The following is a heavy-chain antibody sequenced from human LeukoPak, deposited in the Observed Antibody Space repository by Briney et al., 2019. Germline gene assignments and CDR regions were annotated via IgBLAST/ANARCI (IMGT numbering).Heavy chain of an antibody. V-gene: IGHV4-34*01. CDR2: INHSGST. CDR1: GGSFSGYY. CDR3: ARQTVGSRAEYFQH. Sequence: SETLSLTCAVYGGSFSGYYWSWIRQPPGKGLEWIGKINHSGSTNYNPSLKSRVTISVDTSKNQFSLKLSSVTAADTAVYYCARQTVGSRAEYFQHWGQGTLVTVSS. J-gene: IGHJ1*01. D-gene: IGHD1-14*01.